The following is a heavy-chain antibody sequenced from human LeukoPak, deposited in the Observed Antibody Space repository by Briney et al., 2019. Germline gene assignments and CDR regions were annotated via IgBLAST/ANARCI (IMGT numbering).Heavy chain of an antibody. Sequence: GGSLRLSCAASGFPFTTYAMNWVRQDPGKGLEWVSVISSTGYTTYYADSVKDRFTVSRDNSQNTLYLQMNSLRAEDTAVYYCAKRRDSSARAFDYWGQGTLVTVSS. CDR1: GFPFTTYA. CDR2: ISSTGYTT. J-gene: IGHJ4*02. CDR3: AKRRDSSARAFDY. V-gene: IGHV3-23*01. D-gene: IGHD6-6*01.